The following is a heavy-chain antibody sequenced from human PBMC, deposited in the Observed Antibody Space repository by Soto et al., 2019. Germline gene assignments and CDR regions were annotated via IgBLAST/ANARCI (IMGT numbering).Heavy chain of an antibody. CDR3: ARESTPLHISPIYYYGLDV. D-gene: IGHD2-21*01. Sequence: QVQLVESGGGVVQPGRSLRLSCAASGFTFRSYAIHWVRHAPGKGLEWVAAVSSEGSNKHYVDSVKGRFTISSDNSKNTLDLQTNSLRAEDTAVYYCARESTPLHISPIYYYGLDVWGQGTTVTVSS. V-gene: IGHV3-30-3*01. CDR2: VSSEGSNK. J-gene: IGHJ6*02. CDR1: GFTFRSYA.